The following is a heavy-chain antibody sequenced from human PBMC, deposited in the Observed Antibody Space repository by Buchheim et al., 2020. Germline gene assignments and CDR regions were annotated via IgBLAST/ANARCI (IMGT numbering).Heavy chain of an antibody. J-gene: IGHJ4*02. V-gene: IGHV3-30*02. CDR1: GFTFSSYG. CDR2: IRYDGSNK. CDR3: AKGVLEVLSYFDY. Sequence: QVQLVESGGGVVQPGRSLRLSCAASGFTFSSYGMHWVRQAPGKGLEWVAFIRYDGSNKYYADSVKGRFTISRDNSKNTLYLQMNSLGAEDTAVYYCAKGVLEVLSYFDYWGQGTL.